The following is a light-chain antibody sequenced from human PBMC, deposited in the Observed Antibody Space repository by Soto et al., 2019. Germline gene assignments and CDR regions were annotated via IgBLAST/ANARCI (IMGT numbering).Light chain of an antibody. CDR1: SSDVGYYNY. CDR3: ISYTISSPYLV. Sequence: QSALTQPASVSGSPGQSITISCTGTSSDVGYYNYVSWYQQHPGKAPTLMIYDVNNRSSGVSNRFSGSKSGNTASLTISGLQGEDEADYYCISYTISSPYLVFGGGTKLTVL. J-gene: IGLJ3*02. CDR2: DVN. V-gene: IGLV2-14*03.